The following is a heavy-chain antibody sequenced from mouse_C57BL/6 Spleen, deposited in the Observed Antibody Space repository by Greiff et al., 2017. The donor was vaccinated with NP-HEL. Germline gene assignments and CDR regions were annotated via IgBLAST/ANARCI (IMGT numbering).Heavy chain of an antibody. CDR2: IRNKANNHAT. V-gene: IGHV6-6*01. CDR1: GFTFSDAW. Sequence: EVKLVESGGGLVQPGGSMKLSCAASGFTFSDAWMDWVRQSPEKGLEWVAEIRNKANNHATYYAESVKGRFTISRDDSKSSVYLQMNSLRAEDTGIYYCTRWAPSYYGSSPHAMDYWGQGTSVTVSS. D-gene: IGHD1-1*01. CDR3: TRWAPSYYGSSPHAMDY. J-gene: IGHJ4*01.